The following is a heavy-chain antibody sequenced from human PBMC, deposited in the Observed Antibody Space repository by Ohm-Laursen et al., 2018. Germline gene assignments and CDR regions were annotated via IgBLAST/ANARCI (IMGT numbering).Heavy chain of an antibody. CDR1: GFTFSSYG. J-gene: IGHJ6*02. CDR2: ISYDGSNK. CDR3: AKALYGSGSYYYYGMDV. D-gene: IGHD3-10*01. Sequence: SLRLSCTASGFTFSSYGMHWVRQAPGKGLEWVAVISYDGSNKYYADSVKGRFTISRDNSKNTLYLQMSSLRAEDTAVYFCAKALYGSGSYYYYGMDVWGQGTTVAVSS. V-gene: IGHV3-30*18.